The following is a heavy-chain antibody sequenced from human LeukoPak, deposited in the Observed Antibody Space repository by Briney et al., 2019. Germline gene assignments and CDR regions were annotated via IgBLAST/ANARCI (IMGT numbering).Heavy chain of an antibody. CDR1: GYTFNNYG. V-gene: IGHV1-2*02. J-gene: IGHJ4*02. CDR2: INPNSGGT. Sequence: ASVKVSCKASGYTFNNYGITWVRQAPGQGLEWMGWINPNSGGTNYAQKFQGRVTMTRDTSISTAYMELSRLRSDDTAVYYCARVEGTGTTTWGYWGQGTLVTVSS. D-gene: IGHD1-1*01. CDR3: ARVEGTGTTTWGY.